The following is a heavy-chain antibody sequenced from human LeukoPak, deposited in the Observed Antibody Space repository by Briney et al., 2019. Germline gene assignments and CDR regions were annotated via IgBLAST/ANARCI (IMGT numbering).Heavy chain of an antibody. CDR2: INAGNGNT. V-gene: IGHV1-3*03. CDR3: ARALHYYYMDV. Sequence: GASVKVSCKCSGYTFTSYAMHWVCQAPGQRLELMGWINAGNGNTKYSQEFQGRVTITRDTSASTAYMELSSLRSEDMAVYYCARALHYYYMDVWGKGTTVTVSS. CDR1: GYTFTSYA. J-gene: IGHJ6*03.